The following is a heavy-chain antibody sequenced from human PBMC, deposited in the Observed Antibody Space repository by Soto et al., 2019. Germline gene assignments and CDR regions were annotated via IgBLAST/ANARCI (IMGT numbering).Heavy chain of an antibody. V-gene: IGHV5-51*01. CDR3: ARHYSGGWYYFDY. Sequence: GESLKISCKGSGYSFTSYWIGWVRQMPGKGLEWMGIIYPDDSDTRYSPSFQGQVTMSADKSINTAYLQWNSLKASDTAMYYCARHYSGGWYYFDYWGQGTLVTVS. D-gene: IGHD6-19*01. CDR2: IYPDDSDT. J-gene: IGHJ4*01. CDR1: GYSFTSYW.